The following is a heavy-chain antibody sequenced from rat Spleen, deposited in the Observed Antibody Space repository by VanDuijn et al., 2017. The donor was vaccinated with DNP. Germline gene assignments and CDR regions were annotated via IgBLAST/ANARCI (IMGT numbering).Heavy chain of an antibody. V-gene: IGHV5-31*01. CDR2: ITNTGGST. D-gene: IGHD1-2*01. CDR1: GFTFNNYW. CDR3: TRRQYYYSSYTPYWYFDF. J-gene: IGHJ1*01. Sequence: EVQLVESGGGLVQPGRSLKLSCVASGFTFNNYWMTWIRQAPGKGLEWVASITNTGGSTYYPDSVKGRFTISRDNAKSTLYLQMNSLRSEDTATYYCTRRQYYYSSYTPYWYFDFWGPGTMVTVSS.